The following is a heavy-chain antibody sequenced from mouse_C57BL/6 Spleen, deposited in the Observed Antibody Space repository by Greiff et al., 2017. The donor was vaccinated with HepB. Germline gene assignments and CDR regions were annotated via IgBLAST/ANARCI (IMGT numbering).Heavy chain of an antibody. J-gene: IGHJ3*01. V-gene: IGHV14-2*01. CDR2: IDPEDGET. D-gene: IGHD2-5*01. CDR1: GFNIKDYY. CDR3: ASYSNYVDWFAY. Sequence: VHVKQSGAELVKPGASVKLSCTASGFNIKDYYMHWVKQRTEQGLEWIGRIDPEDGETKYAPKFQGKATITADTSSNTAYLQLSSLTSEDTAVYYCASYSNYVDWFAYWGQGTLVTVSA.